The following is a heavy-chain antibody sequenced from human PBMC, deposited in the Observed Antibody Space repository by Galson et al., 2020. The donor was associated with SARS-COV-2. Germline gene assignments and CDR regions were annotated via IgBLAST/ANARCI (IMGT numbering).Heavy chain of an antibody. CDR2: MSYDGSNK. Sequence: GESPKIHCAAPGFTLNKYGMQWVRQAPAQGLESVADMSYDGSNKYYPDPVKGRFTISRDNSKNTPYLQMNSLRAEDTAVYYCARDVETHLLLWFGETRFNYGMDVWGQGTTVTVSS. V-gene: IGHV3-30*03. CDR1: GFTLNKYG. CDR3: ARDVETHLLLWFGETRFNYGMDV. J-gene: IGHJ6*02. D-gene: IGHD3-10*01.